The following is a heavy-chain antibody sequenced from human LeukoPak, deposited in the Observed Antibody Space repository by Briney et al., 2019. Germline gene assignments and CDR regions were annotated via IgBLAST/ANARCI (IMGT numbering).Heavy chain of an antibody. J-gene: IGHJ6*04. CDR2: ISSSSSPI. CDR1: GFTFSSYS. Sequence: GGSLRLSCAASGFTFSSYSMNWVRQVPGKGRGWVSYISSSSSPIYYADSVNGRFTIARANAKHSLYLQMNSMRAEDTAVFYCARVVGVAWSERRPAPYSMDVWGTGTTVTVSS. V-gene: IGHV3-48*04. CDR3: ARVVGVAWSERRPAPYSMDV. D-gene: IGHD1-1*01.